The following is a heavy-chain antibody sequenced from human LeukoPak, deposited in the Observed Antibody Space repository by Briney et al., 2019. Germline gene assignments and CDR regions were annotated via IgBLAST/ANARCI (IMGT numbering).Heavy chain of an antibody. CDR3: AKDRSLGRLVHDAFDV. CDR2: ISGSSHSRT. V-gene: IGHV3-23*01. J-gene: IGHJ3*01. CDR1: GFRFSSYA. Sequence: GGSLRLSCAASGFRFSSYAMSRVRQAPGQGLEWVSGISGSSHSRTDYADPVKGRFTISRDNSKNTLFLQVDTLRVEDTATYYCAKDRSLGRLVHDAFDVWGQGTKVVVSS. D-gene: IGHD3-16*01.